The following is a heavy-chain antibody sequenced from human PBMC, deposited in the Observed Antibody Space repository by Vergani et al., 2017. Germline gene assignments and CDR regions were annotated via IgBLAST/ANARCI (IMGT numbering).Heavy chain of an antibody. CDR1: GGTFSSYA. J-gene: IGHJ2*01. D-gene: IGHD2-2*01. CDR2: IIPIFGTA. Sequence: QVQLVQSGAEVKKPGSSVKVSCKASGGTFSSYAISWVRQAPGQGLEWMGGIIPIFGTANYAQKFQGRVTITADESTSTAYMELSSLRSEDTAVYYCASEGVPIVVVPAARRYFDLWGRGTLVTVSS. V-gene: IGHV1-69*01. CDR3: ASEGVPIVVVPAARRYFDL.